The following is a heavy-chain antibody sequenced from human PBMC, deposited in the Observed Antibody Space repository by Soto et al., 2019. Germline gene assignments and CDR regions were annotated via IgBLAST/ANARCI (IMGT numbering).Heavy chain of an antibody. CDR3: ATLRVVSRPYYYYYGMDV. Sequence: ASVKVSCKVSGYTLTELSMHWVRQAPGKGLEWMGGFDPEDGETIYAQKFQGRVTMTEDTSTDTAYMELGSLRSEDTAVYYCATLRVVSRPYYYYYGMDVWGQGTTVTVSS. CDR1: GYTLTELS. V-gene: IGHV1-24*01. J-gene: IGHJ6*02. CDR2: FDPEDGET. D-gene: IGHD2-15*01.